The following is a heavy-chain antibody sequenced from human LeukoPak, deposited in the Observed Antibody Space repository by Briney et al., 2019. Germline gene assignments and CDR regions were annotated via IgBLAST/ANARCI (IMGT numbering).Heavy chain of an antibody. Sequence: GASVKVSCKVSGYTLTELSMHWVRQAPGKGLEWRGGFDPEDGETIYAQKFQGRVTMTEDTSTDTAYMELSSLRSEDTAVYYCATDFGGSSLSPRLLNDAFDIWGQGTMVTVSS. CDR3: ATDFGGSSLSPRLLNDAFDI. CDR2: FDPEDGET. V-gene: IGHV1-24*01. CDR1: GYTLTELS. D-gene: IGHD6-6*01. J-gene: IGHJ3*02.